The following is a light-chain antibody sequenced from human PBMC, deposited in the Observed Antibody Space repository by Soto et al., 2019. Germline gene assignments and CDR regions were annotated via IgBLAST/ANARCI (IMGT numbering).Light chain of an antibody. CDR3: SSYTSSSTVLYV. V-gene: IGLV2-14*01. CDR2: DVS. J-gene: IGLJ1*01. CDR1: SSDVGGYNY. Sequence: QSVLTQPASVSGSPGQSITISCTGTSSDVGGYNYVSWYQQHPGKAPKLMIYDVSNRPSGVSNRFSGSKSGNTASLTISGLQAEDEADYHCSSYTSSSTVLYVFGTGTKLTVL.